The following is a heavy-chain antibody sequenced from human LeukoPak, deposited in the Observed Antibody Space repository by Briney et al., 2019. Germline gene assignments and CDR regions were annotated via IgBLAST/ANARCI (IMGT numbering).Heavy chain of an antibody. D-gene: IGHD3-10*01. CDR1: GYTFTGYY. CDR2: INPNSGGT. V-gene: IGHV1-2*04. Sequence: ASVKVSCKASGYTFTGYYMHWVRQAPGQGLEWMGWINPNSGGTNYAQKFQGWVTMTRDTSISTAYMELSRLRSDDTAVYYCARPLYGSGSYYPFDYWGQGTLATVSS. J-gene: IGHJ4*02. CDR3: ARPLYGSGSYYPFDY.